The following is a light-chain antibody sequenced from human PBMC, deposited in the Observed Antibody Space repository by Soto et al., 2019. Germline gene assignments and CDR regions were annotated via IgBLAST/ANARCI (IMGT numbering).Light chain of an antibody. Sequence: EIVMTQSPATLSVSPGERVTLSCRASQSVRSNLAWYQQKPGQVPRVLIYGASTRAICIPDRFSGSGSGTEFPLNSISRQSEDVTVYYGQQYQNVWGFGGGTKVEIK. CDR1: QSVRSN. J-gene: IGKJ4*01. CDR3: QQYQNVWG. V-gene: IGKV3-15*01. CDR2: GAS.